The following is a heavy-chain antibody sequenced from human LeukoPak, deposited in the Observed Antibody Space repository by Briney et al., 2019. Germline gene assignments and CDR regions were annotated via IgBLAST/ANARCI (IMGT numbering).Heavy chain of an antibody. CDR2: ISAYNGNT. V-gene: IGHV1-18*01. Sequence: ASVKVSCKASGYTFTSYGISWVRQAPGQGLEWMGWISAYNGNTNYAQKLQGRVTMTTDTSTSTAYMELSSLRSEDTAVYYCARDMDTAMNFDYWGQGTLVTVSS. CDR1: GYTFTSYG. CDR3: ARDMDTAMNFDY. D-gene: IGHD5-18*01. J-gene: IGHJ4*02.